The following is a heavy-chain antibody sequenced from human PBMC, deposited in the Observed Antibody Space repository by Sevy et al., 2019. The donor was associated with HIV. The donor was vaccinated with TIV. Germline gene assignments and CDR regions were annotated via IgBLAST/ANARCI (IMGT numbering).Heavy chain of an antibody. D-gene: IGHD1-26*01. CDR2: ISYDGSNK. J-gene: IGHJ6*02. CDR3: ARGPYSGGYDEYYYYGMDV. CDR1: GFTFSSYS. Sequence: GGSLRLSCAASGFTFSSYSMHWVRQAPGKGLEWVAVISYDGSNKYYADSVKGRFTISRDNSKNTLYLQMNSLRAEDTAVYYCARGPYSGGYDEYYYYGMDVWGQGTTVTVSS. V-gene: IGHV3-30*04.